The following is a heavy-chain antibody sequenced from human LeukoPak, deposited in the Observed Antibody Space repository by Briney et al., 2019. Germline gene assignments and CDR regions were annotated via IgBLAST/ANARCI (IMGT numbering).Heavy chain of an antibody. Sequence: PGGSLSLSCAASGFTFSSYAMSWVRQAPGKGLEWVSAISGSGGSTYYADSVKGRFTISRDNSKNTLYLQMNSLRAEDGAVYYCAKGEYSSGWSEFDYWGQGTLVTVSS. CDR1: GFTFSSYA. CDR2: ISGSGGST. V-gene: IGHV3-23*01. D-gene: IGHD6-19*01. J-gene: IGHJ4*02. CDR3: AKGEYSSGWSEFDY.